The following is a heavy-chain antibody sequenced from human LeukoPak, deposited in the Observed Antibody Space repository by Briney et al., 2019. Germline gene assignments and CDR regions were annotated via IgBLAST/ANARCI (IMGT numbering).Heavy chain of an antibody. CDR2: IYYSGST. Sequence: PSETLSLTCTVSGGSMSSYYWSWIRQPPGKGLEWIGYIYYSGSTKYNPSLKSRVTISVDTSKNQFSLKLSSVTAADTAVYYCARGTRAGYNLEPFDYWGQGTLVTVSS. V-gene: IGHV4-59*08. J-gene: IGHJ4*02. CDR1: GGSMSSYY. CDR3: ARGTRAGYNLEPFDY. D-gene: IGHD5-24*01.